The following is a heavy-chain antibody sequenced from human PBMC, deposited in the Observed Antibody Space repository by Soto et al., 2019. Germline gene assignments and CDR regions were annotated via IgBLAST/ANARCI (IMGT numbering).Heavy chain of an antibody. V-gene: IGHV4-31*03. CDR3: ARATSSGYRPDAFDI. CDR1: GGSISSGGYY. CDR2: IYYSGST. D-gene: IGHD3-22*01. J-gene: IGHJ3*02. Sequence: QVQLQESGPGLVKPSQTLSLTCTVSGGSISSGGYYWSWIRQHPGKGLEWIGYIYYSGSTYYNPSLKSRVTISVDTSKNQFSLKLSSVTAADTAVYYCARATSSGYRPDAFDIWGQGTMVTVSS.